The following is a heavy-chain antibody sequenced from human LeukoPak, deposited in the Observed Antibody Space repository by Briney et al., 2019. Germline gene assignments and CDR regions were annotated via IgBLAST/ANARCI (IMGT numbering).Heavy chain of an antibody. D-gene: IGHD5-12*01. J-gene: IGHJ4*02. CDR1: GGTFSSYA. CDR3: ARAGGYDPSTLVDY. CDR2: ISAYNGNT. Sequence: ASVKVSCKASGGTFSSYAISWVRQAPGQGLEWMGWISAYNGNTNYAQKLQGRVTMTTDTSTSTAYMELRSLRSDDTAVYYCARAGGYDPSTLVDYWGQGTLVTVSS. V-gene: IGHV1-18*01.